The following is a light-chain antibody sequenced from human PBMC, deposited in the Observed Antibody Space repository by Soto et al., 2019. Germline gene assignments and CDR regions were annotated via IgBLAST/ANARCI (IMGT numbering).Light chain of an antibody. Sequence: QLVLTQSPSASASLGASVKLTCTLSSGHSSYAIAWHQKQPGKGPRYLMDLNNDGSHTKGDGIPDRFSGSSSGADRFLIISTLHSEDEADYYCQTWGTGFQFFGGGTKLTAL. J-gene: IGLJ2*01. CDR1: SGHSSYA. V-gene: IGLV4-69*01. CDR3: QTWGTGFQF. CDR2: LNNDGSH.